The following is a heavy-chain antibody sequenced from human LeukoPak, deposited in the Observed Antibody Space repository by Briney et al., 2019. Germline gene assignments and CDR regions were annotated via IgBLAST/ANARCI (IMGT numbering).Heavy chain of an antibody. CDR1: GFTFSGYG. CDR3: AKDLECPLWGCGMDV. Sequence: GGSLRLSCAASGFTFSGYGMHWVRQAPGKGLEWVAIISYDGSNKYYADSVKGRVTISRDNPYNTLYLQMNSLRVEDTAVYYCAKDLECPLWGCGMDVWGQSTTVTVSS. CDR2: ISYDGSNK. J-gene: IGHJ6*02. D-gene: IGHD3-3*01. V-gene: IGHV3-30*18.